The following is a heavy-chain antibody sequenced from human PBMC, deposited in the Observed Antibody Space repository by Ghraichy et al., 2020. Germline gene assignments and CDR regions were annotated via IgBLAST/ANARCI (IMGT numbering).Heavy chain of an antibody. Sequence: SETLSLTCTVSGASVSAGNYYSGWIRQQPGKGLEWIGSIYYSGSTYYNPSLNGRVTISTDPSKNQFSLTLTSVTGADTAVYYCARGLVIPAATTYFENWGQGTLVTVSS. CDR2: IYYSGST. V-gene: IGHV4-31*03. CDR3: ARGLVIPAATTYFEN. CDR1: GASVSAGNYY. J-gene: IGHJ4*02. D-gene: IGHD2-2*01.